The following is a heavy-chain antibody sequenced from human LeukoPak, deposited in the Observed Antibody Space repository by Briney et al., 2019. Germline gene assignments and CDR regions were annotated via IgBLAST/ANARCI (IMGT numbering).Heavy chain of an antibody. CDR2: ISSSSSTI. J-gene: IGHJ4*02. Sequence: GGSLRLSCAASGFAFSDYYMNWIRQAPGRGLEWVSYISSSSSTIYYADSVKGRFTISRDNAKNSLYLQMNSLRAEDTAVYYCAREIRGYSYFDYWGQGTLVTVSS. V-gene: IGHV3-11*01. D-gene: IGHD1-26*01. CDR1: GFAFSDYY. CDR3: AREIRGYSYFDY.